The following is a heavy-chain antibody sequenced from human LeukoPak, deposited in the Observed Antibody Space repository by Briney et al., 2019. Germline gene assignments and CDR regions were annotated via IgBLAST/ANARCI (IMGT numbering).Heavy chain of an antibody. CDR1: GGSFSGYY. J-gene: IGHJ6*02. Sequence: PSETLSLTCAVYGGSFSGYYWSWIRQPPGKGLEWIGEINHSVSTNYNPSLKSRVTISVDTSKNQFSLKLSSVTAADTAVYYCARYRASGYCSGGSCYSVYYYYGMDVWGQGTTVTVSS. CDR3: ARYRASGYCSGGSCYSVYYYYGMDV. V-gene: IGHV4-34*01. D-gene: IGHD2-15*01. CDR2: INHSVST.